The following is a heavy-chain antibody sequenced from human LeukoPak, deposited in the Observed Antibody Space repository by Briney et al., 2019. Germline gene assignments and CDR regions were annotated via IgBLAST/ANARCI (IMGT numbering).Heavy chain of an antibody. CDR1: GGSFSGYY. D-gene: IGHD3-16*01. Sequence: SETLSLTCAVYGGSFSGYYWSWIRQPPGKGLEWIGEINHSGSTNYNPSLKSRVTISVDASKNQFSLKLSSVTAADTAVYYCATRGWGSNHWGQGTLVTVSS. J-gene: IGHJ1*01. V-gene: IGHV4-34*01. CDR2: INHSGST. CDR3: ATRGWGSNH.